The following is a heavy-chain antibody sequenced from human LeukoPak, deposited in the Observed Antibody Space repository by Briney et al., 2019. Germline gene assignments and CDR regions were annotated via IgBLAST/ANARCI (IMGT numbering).Heavy chain of an antibody. D-gene: IGHD5-12*01. CDR1: GYAFTNYW. J-gene: IGHJ5*02. Sequence: GESLKISCKGSGYAFTNYWIGWVRQMPGKGLEWMGIIYPGDSDTRYSPSFQGQVTISADKSINTAYLQWSSLKASDTAIYYCARRGFVATTRNWFDPWGQGTLVTVSS. V-gene: IGHV5-51*01. CDR2: IYPGDSDT. CDR3: ARRGFVATTRNWFDP.